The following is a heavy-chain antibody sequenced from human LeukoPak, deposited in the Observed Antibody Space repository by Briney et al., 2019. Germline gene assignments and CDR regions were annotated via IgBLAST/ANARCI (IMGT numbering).Heavy chain of an antibody. CDR1: GGSISSYY. CDR3: ARHVRGYCSGGSCYPNWFDP. CDR2: IYYSGST. V-gene: IGHV4-59*08. J-gene: IGHJ5*02. D-gene: IGHD2-15*01. Sequence: SQTLSLTCTVSGGSISSYYWSWIRQPPGKGLEWIGYIYYSGSTNYNPSLKSRVTISVDTSKNQFSLKLSSVTAADTAVYYCARHVRGYCSGGSCYPNWFDPWGQGTLVTVSS.